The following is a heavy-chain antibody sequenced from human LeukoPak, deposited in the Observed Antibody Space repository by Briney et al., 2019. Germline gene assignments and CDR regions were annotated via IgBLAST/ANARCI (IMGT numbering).Heavy chain of an antibody. J-gene: IGHJ4*02. V-gene: IGHV4-38-2*01. CDR2: IYHSGST. CDR3: AGWFGELLSLFTY. D-gene: IGHD3-10*01. CDR1: GYSIRSGYY. Sequence: PSETLSLTCGVSGYSIRSGYYWGWIRQPPGKGLEWIGSIYHSGSTYYNPSLKSRVTISVDTSKNQFSPKLRSVTAADTAVYYCAGWFGELLSLFTYWGQGALVTVSS.